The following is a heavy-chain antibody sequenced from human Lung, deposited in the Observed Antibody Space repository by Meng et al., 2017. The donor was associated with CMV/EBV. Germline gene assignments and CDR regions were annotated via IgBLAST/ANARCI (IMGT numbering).Heavy chain of an antibody. J-gene: IGHJ3*02. Sequence: ESLKISXAASGFTFDDYGMSWVRQAPGKGLEWVSGINWNGGSTGYADSVKGRFTISRDNAKNSLYLQMNSLRAEDTALYYCARDRDPAGDAFDIWGQGTMVTVSS. D-gene: IGHD2-2*01. CDR1: GFTFDDYG. CDR3: ARDRDPAGDAFDI. CDR2: INWNGGST. V-gene: IGHV3-20*04.